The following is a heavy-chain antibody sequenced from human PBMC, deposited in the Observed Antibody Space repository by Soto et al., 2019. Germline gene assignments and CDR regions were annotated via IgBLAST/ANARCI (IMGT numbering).Heavy chain of an antibody. V-gene: IGHV1-18*01. CDR1: GYTSTTYG. J-gene: IGHJ4*02. CDR2: ISNYNSNR. Sequence: ASVKVSCKVSGYTSTTYGVAWVRQAPGQGLEWVGWISNYNSNRDYAQKFQGRVTMSTDTSSRTVSMELRSLTSDDTAVYYCDLDCSSTSCYAYRGRRTVVTVSS. D-gene: IGHD2-2*01. CDR3: DLDCSSTSCYAY.